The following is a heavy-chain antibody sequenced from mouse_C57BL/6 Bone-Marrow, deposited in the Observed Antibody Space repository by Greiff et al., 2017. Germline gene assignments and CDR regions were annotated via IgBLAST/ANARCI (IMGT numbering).Heavy chain of an antibody. CDR3: VDLLLPL. D-gene: IGHD1-1*01. CDR2: IRSKSNNFAT. CDR1: GFSFNTYA. J-gene: IGHJ3*01. V-gene: IGHV10-1*01. Sequence: GGGLVQPKGSLKLSCAASGFSFNTYAMNWVRQAPGKGLEWVARIRSKSNNFATYYADSVKDRFTISRDDSESMLYLQMNTLKTEDTSMYYFVDLLLPLWGQGTLVTVSA.